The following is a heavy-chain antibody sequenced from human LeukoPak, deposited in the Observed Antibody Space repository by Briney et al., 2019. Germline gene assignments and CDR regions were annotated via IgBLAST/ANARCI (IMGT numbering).Heavy chain of an antibody. D-gene: IGHD5-12*01. Sequence: PGRSLRLSCAASGFTFDDYAMPWVRQAPGKGLEWVSGISWNSGSIGYADSVKGRFTISRDNAKNSLYLQMNSLRAEDTALYYCAKDMSSGYDAFDIWGQGTMVTVSS. CDR3: AKDMSSGYDAFDI. V-gene: IGHV3-9*01. CDR2: ISWNSGSI. CDR1: GFTFDDYA. J-gene: IGHJ3*02.